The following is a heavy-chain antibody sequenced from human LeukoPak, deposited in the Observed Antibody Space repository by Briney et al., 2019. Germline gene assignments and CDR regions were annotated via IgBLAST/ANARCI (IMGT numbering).Heavy chain of an antibody. V-gene: IGHV4-39*07. CDR1: GGSISSSSYY. CDR2: IYYSEST. CDR3: ARSGQTYYYDSSGYNYFDY. J-gene: IGHJ4*02. Sequence: SETLSLTCTVSGGSISSSSYYWGWIRQPPGKGLEWIGSIYYSESTYYNPSPKSRVTISVDTSKNQFSLKLSSVTAADTAVYYCARSGQTYYYDSSGYNYFDYWGQGTLVTVSS. D-gene: IGHD3-22*01.